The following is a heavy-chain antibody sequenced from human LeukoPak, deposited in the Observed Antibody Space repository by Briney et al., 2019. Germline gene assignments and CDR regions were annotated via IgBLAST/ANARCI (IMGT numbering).Heavy chain of an antibody. D-gene: IGHD2-15*01. CDR3: ARDCRSCSDNMYYFDY. CDR1: GYTFTNYG. Sequence: ASLKVSCKASGYTFTNYGISWVRQTPGQGLEWMAWISAYDGNANYAQKLQGRVTMTTDTSTRTAYMELRSLRSDDTAMYYCARDCRSCSDNMYYFDYWGQGTLVTVSS. J-gene: IGHJ4*02. V-gene: IGHV1-18*01. CDR2: ISAYDGNA.